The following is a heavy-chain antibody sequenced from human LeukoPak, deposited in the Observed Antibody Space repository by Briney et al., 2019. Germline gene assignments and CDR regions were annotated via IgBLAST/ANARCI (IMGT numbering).Heavy chain of an antibody. CDR1: GFSFSGYW. Sequence: PGGSLRLSCAASGFSFSGYWMTWVRQAPGKGLEWVANIKEDGSEKYYADFVKGRFTISRDNAKNSLDLQMNSLRAEDTAVYYCARDLYSIAVAGGCDYWGQGTLVTVSS. D-gene: IGHD6-19*01. V-gene: IGHV3-7*01. CDR2: IKEDGSEK. CDR3: ARDLYSIAVAGGCDY. J-gene: IGHJ4*02.